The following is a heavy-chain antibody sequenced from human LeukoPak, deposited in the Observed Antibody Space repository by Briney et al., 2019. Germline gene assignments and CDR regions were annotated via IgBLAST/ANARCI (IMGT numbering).Heavy chain of an antibody. CDR2: INPNSGGT. V-gene: IGHV1-2*02. CDR3: ARAPSGDSNGPYYFDY. J-gene: IGHJ4*02. D-gene: IGHD6-25*01. CDR1: GYTFTGYY. Sequence: ASVKVSCKASGYTFTGYYMHWVRQAPGQGLEWMGWINPNSGGTNYAQKFQGRVTMTRDTSISTAYMELSRLRSDDTAVYYCARAPSGDSNGPYYFDYWGQGTLVTVSS.